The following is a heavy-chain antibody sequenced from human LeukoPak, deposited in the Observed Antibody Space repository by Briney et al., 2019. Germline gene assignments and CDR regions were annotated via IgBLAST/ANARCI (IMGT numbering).Heavy chain of an antibody. CDR2: INPNSGGT. V-gene: IGHV1-2*02. CDR1: GYTFTGYY. CDR3: ARAPLYSSGWYSYYYYYMDV. D-gene: IGHD6-19*01. J-gene: IGHJ6*03. Sequence: ASVKVSCKASGYTFTGYYMHWVRQAPGQGLEWMGWINPNSGGTNYAQKFQGRVTMTRDTSISTAYMELSRLRSDDTAVYYCARAPLYSSGWYSYYYYYMDVWGKGTTVTISS.